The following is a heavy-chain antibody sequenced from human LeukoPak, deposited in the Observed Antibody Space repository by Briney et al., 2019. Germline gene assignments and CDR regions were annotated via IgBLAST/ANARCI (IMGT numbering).Heavy chain of an antibody. J-gene: IGHJ4*02. CDR2: ISAYNGNT. D-gene: IGHD2-15*01. V-gene: IGHV1-18*01. CDR3: ARAQESWGYPAPQYYFDY. Sequence: ASVKVSCKASGYTFTNYGISWVRQAPGQGLEWMGWISAYNGNTNYAQKLQGRVTMTTDTSTSTAYMELRSLRSDDTAVYYCARAQESWGYPAPQYYFDYWGQGTLVTVSS. CDR1: GYTFTNYG.